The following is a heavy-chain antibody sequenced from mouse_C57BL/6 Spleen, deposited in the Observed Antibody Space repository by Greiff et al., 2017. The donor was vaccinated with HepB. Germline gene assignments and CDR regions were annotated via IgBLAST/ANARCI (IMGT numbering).Heavy chain of an antibody. CDR2: ISSGSSTI. CDR3: ARREYYRYFDV. V-gene: IGHV5-17*01. J-gene: IGHJ1*03. CDR1: GFTFSDYG. D-gene: IGHD2-12*01. Sequence: DVMLVESGGGLVKPGGSLKLSCAASGFTFSDYGMHWVRQAPEKGLEWVAYISSGSSTIYYADTVKGRFTISRDNAKNTLFLQMTSLRSEDTAMYYCARREYYRYFDVWGTGTTVTVSS.